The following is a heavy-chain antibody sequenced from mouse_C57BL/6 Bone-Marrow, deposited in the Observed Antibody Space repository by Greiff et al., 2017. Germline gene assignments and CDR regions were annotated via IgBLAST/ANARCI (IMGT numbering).Heavy chain of an antibody. CDR2: IYPRSGST. CDR3: EGSWFPWFAY. D-gene: IGHD1-1*01. Sequence: QVQLQQSGAELARPGASVKLSCKASGYTFTSYGISWVKQRTGQGLEWIGEIYPRSGSTYYNEKFKGKATLTADKSSSTAYMELRSLTSEDSAVYFWEGSWFPWFAYWGQGTLVTVSA. CDR1: GYTFTSYG. V-gene: IGHV1-81*01. J-gene: IGHJ3*01.